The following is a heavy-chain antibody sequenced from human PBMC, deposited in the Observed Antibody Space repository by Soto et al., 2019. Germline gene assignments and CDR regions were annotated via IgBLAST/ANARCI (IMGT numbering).Heavy chain of an antibody. Sequence: ASVKVSCKASGGTFSSYAISWVRQAPGQGLEWMGGIIPIFGTANYAQKFQGRVTITADESTSTAYMELSSLRSEDTAVYYCARGPLLGLSYGPIDYWGQGTLVTVSS. J-gene: IGHJ4*02. CDR2: IIPIFGTA. D-gene: IGHD5-18*01. CDR1: GGTFSSYA. CDR3: ARGPLLGLSYGPIDY. V-gene: IGHV1-69*13.